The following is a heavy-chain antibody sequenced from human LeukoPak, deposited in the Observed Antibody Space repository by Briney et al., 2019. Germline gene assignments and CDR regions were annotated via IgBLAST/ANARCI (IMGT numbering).Heavy chain of an antibody. D-gene: IGHD5-24*01. CDR1: GFTFSTYG. V-gene: IGHV3-33*06. Sequence: PGRSLRLSCAASGFTFSTYGMHWVRQAPGKGLEWVAVICYDGSNEYYADSVKGRFTISRGNSKNTLYLQMNSLRAEDTAVYYCAKDRSRDGYNLDAFDIWGQGTMVTVSP. J-gene: IGHJ3*02. CDR2: ICYDGSNE. CDR3: AKDRSRDGYNLDAFDI.